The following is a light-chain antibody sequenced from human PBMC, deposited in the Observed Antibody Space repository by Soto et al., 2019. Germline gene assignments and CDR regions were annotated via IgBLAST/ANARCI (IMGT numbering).Light chain of an antibody. J-gene: IGKJ2*01. Sequence: EIVLTQSPGTLSLSPGERATLSCRASQSVSSSYLAWYQQKPGQAPRLLIYGASSRSTGIPDRFSGSGSGADFTLTISRLEPEDVAAYYCQQYGSSDTFGQGTKLEIK. V-gene: IGKV3-20*01. CDR1: QSVSSSY. CDR3: QQYGSSDT. CDR2: GAS.